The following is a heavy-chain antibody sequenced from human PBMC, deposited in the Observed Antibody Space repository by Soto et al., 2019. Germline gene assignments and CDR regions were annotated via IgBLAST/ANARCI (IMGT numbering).Heavy chain of an antibody. V-gene: IGHV1-69*06. Sequence: QVQLVQSGAEVKKPGASVKVSCKASGGTFSSYAISWVRQAPGQGLEWMGGIIPIFGTANYAQKLGGRVTITADKSTSTAYMELRSLRSEDTAVYYCESPIAVGVDGDAFDIWGQGTMVTVSS. D-gene: IGHD6-19*01. CDR1: GGTFSSYA. CDR3: ESPIAVGVDGDAFDI. J-gene: IGHJ3*02. CDR2: IIPIFGTA.